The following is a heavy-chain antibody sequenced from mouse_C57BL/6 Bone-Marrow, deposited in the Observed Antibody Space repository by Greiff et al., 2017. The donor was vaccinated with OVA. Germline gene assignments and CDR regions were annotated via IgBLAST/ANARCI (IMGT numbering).Heavy chain of an antibody. D-gene: IGHD2-1*01. V-gene: IGHV1-15*01. CDR2: IDPETGGT. Sequence: QVQLKESGAELVRPGASVTLSCKASGYTFTDYEMHWVKQTPVHGLEWIGAIDPETGGTAYNQKFKGKAILTADKSSSTAYMELRSLTSEDSAVYYCRFYYGNLYAMDYWGQGTSVTVSS. CDR3: RFYYGNLYAMDY. CDR1: GYTFTDYE. J-gene: IGHJ4*01.